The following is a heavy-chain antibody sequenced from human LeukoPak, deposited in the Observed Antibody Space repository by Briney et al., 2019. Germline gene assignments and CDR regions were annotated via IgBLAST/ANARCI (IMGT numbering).Heavy chain of an antibody. Sequence: ASVKVSCKASGYTFTSYGISWVRQAPGQGLEWMGWISAYNGNTNYAQKLQGRVTMTTDTYRSTAYMELRSLSSNDTAVYYCARGPHSSGWSKSYWYFDLWGRGTLVTVSS. J-gene: IGHJ2*01. V-gene: IGHV1-18*01. D-gene: IGHD6-19*01. CDR3: ARGPHSSGWSKSYWYFDL. CDR1: GYTFTSYG. CDR2: ISAYNGNT.